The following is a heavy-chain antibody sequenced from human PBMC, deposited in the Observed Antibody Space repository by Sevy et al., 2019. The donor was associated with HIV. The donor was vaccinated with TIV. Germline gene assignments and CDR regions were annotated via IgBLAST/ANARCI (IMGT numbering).Heavy chain of an antibody. D-gene: IGHD1-26*01. V-gene: IGHV3-49*03. CDR3: TRDHERELLPYYYYYGMDV. CDR2: IRSKAYGGTT. J-gene: IGHJ6*02. CDR1: GFTFGDYA. Sequence: GGSLRLSCTASGFTFGDYAMSWFRQAPGKGLEWVGFIRSKAYGGTTEYAASVKGRFTISRDDSKSIAYLQMNSLKTEDTAVYYCTRDHERELLPYYYYYGMDVWGQGTTVTVSS.